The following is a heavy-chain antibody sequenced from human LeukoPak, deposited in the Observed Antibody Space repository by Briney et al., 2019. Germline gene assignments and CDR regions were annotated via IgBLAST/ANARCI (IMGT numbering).Heavy chain of an antibody. Sequence: GRSLRLSCAASGSTFDDYAMHWVRQAPGKGLEWVSGISWNSGSIGYADSVKGRFTISRDNAKNSLYLQMNSLRAEDTALYYCAKAPRFYYDSSGYWNWFDPWGQGTLVTVSS. V-gene: IGHV3-9*01. CDR3: AKAPRFYYDSSGYWNWFDP. J-gene: IGHJ5*02. CDR2: ISWNSGSI. D-gene: IGHD3-22*01. CDR1: GSTFDDYA.